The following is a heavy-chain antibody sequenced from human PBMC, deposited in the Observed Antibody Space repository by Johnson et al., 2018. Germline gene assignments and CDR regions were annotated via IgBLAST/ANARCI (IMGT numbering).Heavy chain of an antibody. CDR1: GFTFSSYW. CDR2: IKQDGSEK. J-gene: IGHJ6*03. D-gene: IGHD2-2*01. V-gene: IGHV3-7*01. CDR3: ARDLPYCSSTSCYDRYYYYYMDV. Sequence: QLVESGGGLVQPGGSLRLSCAASGFTFSSYWMSWVRQAPGKGLEWVANIKQDGSEKYYVDSVKGRFTISRDNAKNSLYLQMNSLGAEDTAVDYCARDLPYCSSTSCYDRYYYYYMDVWGKGTTVTVSS.